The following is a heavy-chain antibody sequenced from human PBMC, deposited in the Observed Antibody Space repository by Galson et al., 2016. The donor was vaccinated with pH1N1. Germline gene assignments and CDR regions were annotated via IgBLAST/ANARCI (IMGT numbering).Heavy chain of an antibody. V-gene: IGHV3-23*01. Sequence: SLRLSCAASGFTFSGYAMSWVRQAPGKGLEWVSSISGSGDETYEADSVKGRFTTTRDNTKKTLYLHMNSLRAEDTAVYYCVKRPQQRTFGAFEIWGQGTMVTVSS. CDR2: ISGSGDET. CDR3: VKRPQQRTFGAFEI. CDR1: GFTFSGYA. D-gene: IGHD6-13*01. J-gene: IGHJ3*02.